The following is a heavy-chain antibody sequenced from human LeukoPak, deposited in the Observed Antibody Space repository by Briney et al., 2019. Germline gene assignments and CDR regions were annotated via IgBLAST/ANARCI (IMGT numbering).Heavy chain of an antibody. CDR2: IYYSGST. D-gene: IGHD3-22*01. J-gene: IGHJ4*02. CDR1: GGSISSGDYY. V-gene: IGHV4-30-4*01. CDR3: ARITKIVVVIDY. Sequence: SETLSLTCTVSGGSISSGDYYWSWIRQPPGKGLEWIGYIYYSGSTYYNPSLKSRVTISVDTSRTQFSLKLSSVTAADTAVYYCARITKIVVVIDYWGQGTLVTVSS.